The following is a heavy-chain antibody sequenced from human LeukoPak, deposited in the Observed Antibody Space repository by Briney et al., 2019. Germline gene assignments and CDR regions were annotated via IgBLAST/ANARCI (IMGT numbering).Heavy chain of an antibody. V-gene: IGHV1-2*02. CDR2: INPNSGGT. CDR3: ARAPVGYYYMDV. J-gene: IGHJ6*03. D-gene: IGHD2-15*01. Sequence: GASVKVSCKASGYTFTGYYMHWVRQAPGQGLEWMGWINPNSGGTNYAQKFQGRVTMTRDTSISTAYMELSSLRSEDTAVYYCARAPVGYYYMDVWGKGTTVTVSS. CDR1: GYTFTGYY.